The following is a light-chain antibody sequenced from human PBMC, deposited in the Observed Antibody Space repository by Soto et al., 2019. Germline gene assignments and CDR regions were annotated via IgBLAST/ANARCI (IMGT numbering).Light chain of an antibody. J-gene: IGLJ1*01. Sequence: QSVLTQPRSVSGSPGQSVTISCTGTSSDVGGYNSVSWYQQHPGKAPKLMIYDVSKRPSGVPDRFSGSKSGNTASLTIAGLQAEDEADYYCCSYAGSYTYVFGTGTKVTV. CDR1: SSDVGGYNS. V-gene: IGLV2-11*01. CDR2: DVS. CDR3: CSYAGSYTYV.